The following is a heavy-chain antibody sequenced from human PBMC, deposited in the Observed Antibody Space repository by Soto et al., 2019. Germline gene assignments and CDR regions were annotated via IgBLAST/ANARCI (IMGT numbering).Heavy chain of an antibody. V-gene: IGHV4-59*01. D-gene: IGHD4-17*01. J-gene: IGHJ4*02. Sequence: WTWIRQSPRKGLEWIGHVYHTGRTKYNPSLESRVTISLDMSKKQFSLQLTSVTAADTAVYYCARDDTTGPLDFWGQGTLVTVSS. CDR3: ARDDTTGPLDF. CDR2: VYHTGRT.